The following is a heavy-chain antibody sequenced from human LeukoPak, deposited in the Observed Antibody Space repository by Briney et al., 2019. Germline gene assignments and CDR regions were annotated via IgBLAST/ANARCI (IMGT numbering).Heavy chain of an antibody. V-gene: IGHV4-34*01. CDR1: SGSFSGYY. CDR3: ARGLKRSSSCYFDY. J-gene: IGHJ4*02. Sequence: SETLSLTCAVYSGSFSGYYWSWIRQPPGKGLEWIGSIYYTGSTYYNPSLKSRVTISVDTSQNQFSLKLSSVSAADTAVYYCARGLKRSSSCYFDYWGQGTLVTVSS. D-gene: IGHD6-6*01. CDR2: IYYTGST.